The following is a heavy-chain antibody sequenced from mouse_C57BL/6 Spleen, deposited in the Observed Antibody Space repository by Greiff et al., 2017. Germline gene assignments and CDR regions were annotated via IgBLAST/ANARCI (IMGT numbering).Heavy chain of an antibody. Sequence: QVQLQQSGAELARPGASVKMSCKASGYTFTSYTMHWVKQRPGQGLEWIGYINPSSGYTKYNQKFKDKATLTADKSSSTAYMQLSSLTSEDSAVYYCARWYYGSSYAMDYWGQGISVTFSS. V-gene: IGHV1-4*01. J-gene: IGHJ4*01. D-gene: IGHD1-1*01. CDR2: INPSSGYT. CDR3: ARWYYGSSYAMDY. CDR1: GYTFTSYT.